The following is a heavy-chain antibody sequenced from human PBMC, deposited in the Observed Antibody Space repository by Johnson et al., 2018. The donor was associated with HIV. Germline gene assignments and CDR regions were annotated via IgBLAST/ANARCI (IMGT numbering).Heavy chain of an antibody. Sequence: QMQLVESGGGVVQPGGSLRLSCAASGFTFSSNAMHWVRQAPGKGLEWVAFIVYDGSKKYYADSVKGRFTISRDNSKNTLYLQMNSLRAEDTAVYYCAKEGVAVAGTPDAFDLWGQGTMVIVSS. J-gene: IGHJ3*01. CDR1: GFTFSSNA. CDR3: AKEGVAVAGTPDAFDL. CDR2: IVYDGSKK. V-gene: IGHV3-30*02. D-gene: IGHD6-19*01.